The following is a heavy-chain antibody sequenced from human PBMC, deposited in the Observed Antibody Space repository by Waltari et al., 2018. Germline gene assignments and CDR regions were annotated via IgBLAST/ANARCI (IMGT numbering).Heavy chain of an antibody. D-gene: IGHD4-17*01. CDR3: ARDHKSGYYPLYGDYVYGVDYYMDV. J-gene: IGHJ6*03. Sequence: QVQLVQSGAEVKKPGASVKVSSQGSGYTFSGHYIHRVRQAPGQGLEWMGSINPNSGGTNYAQNFQGRVTMTRDATISTVHMELSRQTSDDTAIYCCARDHKSGYYPLYGDYVYGVDYYMDVWGKGTTVTVSS. CDR1: GYTFSGHY. CDR2: INPNSGGT. V-gene: IGHV1-2*02.